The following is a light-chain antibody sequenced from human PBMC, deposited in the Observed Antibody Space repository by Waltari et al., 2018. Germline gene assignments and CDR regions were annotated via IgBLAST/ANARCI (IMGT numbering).Light chain of an antibody. Sequence: DIVMTQSPDSLAVSLGERATINCKSSQSVLYSPNNKNYLAWSQQKPGQPPKMLIYWASTRESGVPDRFSGSGSGTDFTLTISSLQAEDVAVYYCQQYYTIPVTFGQGTKVEIK. CDR3: QQYYTIPVT. J-gene: IGKJ1*01. CDR2: WAS. V-gene: IGKV4-1*01. CDR1: QSVLYSPNNKNY.